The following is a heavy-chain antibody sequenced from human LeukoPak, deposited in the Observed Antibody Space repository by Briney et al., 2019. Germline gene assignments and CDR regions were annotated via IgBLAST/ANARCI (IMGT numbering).Heavy chain of an antibody. CDR1: GFTFSEYD. CDR3: AREKSGYSAVTQGGINY. D-gene: IGHD5-12*01. CDR2: ISYHGSDK. V-gene: IGHV3-30-3*01. Sequence: GGSVRLSCAASGFTFSEYDMQWVRQAPGKGLEWVAVISYHGSDKYYADSVKGRFTISRDNSKNTLSLQMNSLRAEDTAIYYCAREKSGYSAVTQGGINYWGQGTLVTVSS. J-gene: IGHJ4*02.